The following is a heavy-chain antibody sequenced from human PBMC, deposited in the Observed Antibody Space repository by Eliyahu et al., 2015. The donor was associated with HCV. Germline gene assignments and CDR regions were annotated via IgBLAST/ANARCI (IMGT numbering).Heavy chain of an antibody. CDR3: ATIKPSRGPYYYDSSGKGAFDI. D-gene: IGHD3-22*01. V-gene: IGHV3-11*05. Sequence: QVQLVESGGGLVXPGGSLXLSXXASGFTFSDYYMSWIXQXPGKGLEWVSYISSSSSYTNYADSVKGRFTISRDNAKNSLYLQMNSLRAEDTAVYYCATIKPSRGPYYYDSSGKGAFDIWGQGTMVTVSS. J-gene: IGHJ3*02. CDR1: GFTFSDYY. CDR2: ISSSSSYT.